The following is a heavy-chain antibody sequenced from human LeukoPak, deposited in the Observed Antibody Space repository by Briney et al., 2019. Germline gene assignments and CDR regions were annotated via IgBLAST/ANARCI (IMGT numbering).Heavy chain of an antibody. D-gene: IGHD3-9*01. Sequence: GGSLRLSCAASGFTFDDYGMSWVRQAPGKGLEWVSGINWNGGSTGYADSVKGRFTISRDNAKNSLYLQMNSLRAEDTALYHCARGVLRYSPGGLDYWGQGTLVTVSS. CDR2: INWNGGST. CDR1: GFTFDDYG. J-gene: IGHJ4*02. V-gene: IGHV3-20*01. CDR3: ARGVLRYSPGGLDY.